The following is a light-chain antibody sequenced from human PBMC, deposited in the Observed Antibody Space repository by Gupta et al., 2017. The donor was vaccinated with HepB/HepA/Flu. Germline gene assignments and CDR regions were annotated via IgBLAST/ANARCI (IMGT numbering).Light chain of an antibody. CDR1: SGDVGGYDA. CDR2: DVS. V-gene: IGLV2-14*01. Sequence: QSALTQPASAPRSPGQSMHVSCTGSSGDVGGYDAVSWYRQHPGKAPQLLIYDVSNRPSGISNRFSGSKYGNTASLTISGLQAEDEADYYCSSWTSTWILVVFGGGTKLTVL. J-gene: IGLJ2*01. CDR3: SSWTSTWILVV.